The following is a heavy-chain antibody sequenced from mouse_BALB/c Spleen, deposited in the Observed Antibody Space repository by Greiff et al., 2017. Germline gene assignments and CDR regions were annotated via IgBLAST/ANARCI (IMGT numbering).Heavy chain of an antibody. V-gene: IGHV5-9-4*01. CDR2: ISSGGSYT. J-gene: IGHJ3*01. Sequence: EVQVVESGGGLVKPGGSLKLSCAASGFTFSSYAMSWVRQSPEKRLEWVAEISSGGSYTYYPDTVTGRFTISRDNAKNTLYLEMSSLRSEDTAMYYCASLLLREAYWGQGTLVTVSA. CDR1: GFTFSSYA. D-gene: IGHD1-1*01. CDR3: ASLLLREAY.